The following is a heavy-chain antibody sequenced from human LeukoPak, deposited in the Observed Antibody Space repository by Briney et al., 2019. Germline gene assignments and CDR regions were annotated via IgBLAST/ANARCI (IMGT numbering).Heavy chain of an antibody. CDR2: INHSGST. CDR1: GGSFSGYY. Sequence: SETLSLTCAVYGGSFSGYYWSWIRQPPGEGLEWIGEINHSGSTNYNPSLKSRVTISVDTSKNQFSLKLSSVTAADTAVYYCARAKRSGSGYSSGSYYWGQGTLVTVSS. D-gene: IGHD6-19*01. J-gene: IGHJ4*02. V-gene: IGHV4-34*01. CDR3: ARAKRSGSGYSSGSYY.